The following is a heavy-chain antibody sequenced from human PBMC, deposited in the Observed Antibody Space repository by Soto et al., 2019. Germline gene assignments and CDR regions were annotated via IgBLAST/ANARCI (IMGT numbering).Heavy chain of an antibody. V-gene: IGHV3-23*01. CDR2: IXXSGGST. Sequence: EVQLLESGGGLVQPGGSLRLSCAASGFTFSSYAMSWVRQAPVKGLEWVSAIXXSGGSTYYADSVKGRFTISRDNSKNTLYLQMNXXXXXXXXVXXXXXXXXXXXXXXXXXPAEYFQHWGQGTLVTVSS. CDR3: XXXXXXXXXXXXXXPAEYFQH. CDR1: GFTFSSYA. J-gene: IGHJ1*01.